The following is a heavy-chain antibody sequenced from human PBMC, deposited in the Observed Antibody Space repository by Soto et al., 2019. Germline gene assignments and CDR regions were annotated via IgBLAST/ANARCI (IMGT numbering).Heavy chain of an antibody. CDR2: IRSKAYGGTT. J-gene: IGHJ4*02. CDR3: TRMGLSTMITFGGVIARPNYFDY. D-gene: IGHD3-16*02. CDR1: GFTFGDYA. Sequence: GGSLRLSCTASGFTFGDYAMSWFRQAPGKGLEKVGFIRSKAYGGTTEYAASVKGRFTISRDDSKSIAYLQMNSLKTEDTAVYYCTRMGLSTMITFGGVIARPNYFDYWGQGTLVTVSS. V-gene: IGHV3-49*03.